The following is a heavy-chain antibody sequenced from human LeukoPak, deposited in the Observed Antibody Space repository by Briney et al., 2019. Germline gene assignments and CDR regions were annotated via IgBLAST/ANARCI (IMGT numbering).Heavy chain of an antibody. J-gene: IGHJ4*02. D-gene: IGHD6-13*01. Sequence: GGSLRLSCAASGFTFSSYSMNWVRQAPGKGLEWVSSISTSSSYIYYADSVKGRFTISRDNDKNSLYLQMSSLRAEDTAVYYCARDGGSSWYFDYWGQGTLVTVSS. CDR1: GFTFSSYS. CDR2: ISTSSSYI. V-gene: IGHV3-21*01. CDR3: ARDGGSSWYFDY.